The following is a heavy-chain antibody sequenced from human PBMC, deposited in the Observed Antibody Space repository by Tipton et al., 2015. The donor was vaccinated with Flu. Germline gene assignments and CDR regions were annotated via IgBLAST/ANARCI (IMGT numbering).Heavy chain of an antibody. CDR3: SRDQGFGGGMTYDYFARDV. Sequence: TLSLTCTVSGGSISSGGAYWSWIRQRPGKGLEWIGGTYYSGSTYYNPSLRSRVYISVDTSKNQFSLDLNSVTAADTAVYYCSRDQGFGGGMTYDYFARDVSGHEATFTVAS. CDR1: GGSISSGGAY. D-gene: IGHD3-10*01. CDR2: TYYSGST. V-gene: IGHV4-31*03. J-gene: IGHJ6*02.